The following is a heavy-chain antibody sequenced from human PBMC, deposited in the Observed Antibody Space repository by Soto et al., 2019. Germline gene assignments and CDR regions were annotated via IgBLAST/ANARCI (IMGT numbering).Heavy chain of an antibody. J-gene: IGHJ5*02. D-gene: IGHD3-22*01. Sequence: EVQLVETGGGLIQPGGSLRLSCAASGFTVSSNYMSWVRQAPGKGLEWVSVIYSGGSTYYADSVKGRFTISRDNSKNTLYLQMNSLRAEDKAVYYCARDLVDYYDSSGYTSGGNWFDPWGQGTLVTVSS. CDR1: GFTVSSNY. CDR3: ARDLVDYYDSSGYTSGGNWFDP. CDR2: IYSGGST. V-gene: IGHV3-53*02.